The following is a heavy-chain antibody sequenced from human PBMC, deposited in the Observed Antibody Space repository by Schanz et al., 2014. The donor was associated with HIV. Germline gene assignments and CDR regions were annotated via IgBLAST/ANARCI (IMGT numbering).Heavy chain of an antibody. CDR2: LSYDGINK. CDR3: AKPEYDSRGNSQSHFDS. Sequence: QVQLVESGGGVVRPGRSLRLSCAASGFSFSNYGMHWVRQAPGKGLEWVAVLSYDGINKYFADSVKGRFTISRDNSKNTLYLQVKSLRAEDTAVYYCAKPEYDSRGNSQSHFDSWGQGTLVTVSS. D-gene: IGHD3-22*01. V-gene: IGHV3-30*18. CDR1: GFSFSNYG. J-gene: IGHJ4*02.